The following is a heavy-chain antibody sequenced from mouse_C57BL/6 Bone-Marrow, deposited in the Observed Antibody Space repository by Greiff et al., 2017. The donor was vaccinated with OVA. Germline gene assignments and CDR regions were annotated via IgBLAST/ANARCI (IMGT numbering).Heavy chain of an antibody. V-gene: IGHV5-17*01. J-gene: IGHJ3*01. Sequence: EVMLVESGGGLVKPGGSLKLSCAASGFTFSDYGMHWVRQAPEKGLEWVAYISSGSSTIYYADKVKGRFTISRDNAKNTLFLQMTSLSSEDTSMYYCARDTSFAYWGQGTLVTVSA. CDR1: GFTFSDYG. CDR2: ISSGSSTI. CDR3: ARDTSFAY.